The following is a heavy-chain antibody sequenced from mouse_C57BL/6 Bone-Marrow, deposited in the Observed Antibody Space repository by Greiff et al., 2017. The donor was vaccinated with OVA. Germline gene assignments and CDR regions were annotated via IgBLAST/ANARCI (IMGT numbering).Heavy chain of an antibody. CDR1: GYTFTDYY. V-gene: IGHV1-19*01. Sequence: EVQLQQSGPVLVKPGASVKMSCKASGYTFTDYYMNWVKQSHGKSLEWIGVINPYNGGSSYNQKVKGKATLTVDKSSSTAYMELNSLTSEDSAVYYCARWGRNGYYLDYWGQGTLVTVSA. J-gene: IGHJ3*01. D-gene: IGHD2-3*01. CDR3: ARWGRNGYYLDY. CDR2: INPYNGGS.